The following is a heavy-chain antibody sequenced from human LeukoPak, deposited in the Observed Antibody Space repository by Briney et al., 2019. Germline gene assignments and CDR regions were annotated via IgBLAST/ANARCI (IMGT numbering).Heavy chain of an antibody. J-gene: IGHJ3*02. CDR3: ARDSSYAFDI. Sequence: GGSLTLSCAASGFTFSSYSMNWVRQAPGKGLEWVSYITSGGSAIYYADSVKGRLTISRDNAKNSLYLQMNSLRDEDTAVYYCARDSSYAFDIWGQGTMVTVSS. CDR1: GFTFSSYS. V-gene: IGHV3-48*02. CDR2: ITSGGSAI.